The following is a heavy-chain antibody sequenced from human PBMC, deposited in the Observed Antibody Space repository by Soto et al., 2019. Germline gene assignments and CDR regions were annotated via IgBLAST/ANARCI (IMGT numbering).Heavy chain of an antibody. CDR3: ARGVTMVRGVIHTPYFDY. V-gene: IGHV4-31*03. CDR1: GGSISSGGYY. Sequence: QVQLQESGPGLVKPSQTLSLTCTVSGGSISSGGYYWSWIRQHPGKGLEWIGYIYYSGSTYYNPSLKGRLTISVDTSKNQFSPQLSSVTAADTAVYYCARGVTMVRGVIHTPYFDYWGQGTLVTVSS. D-gene: IGHD3-10*01. CDR2: IYYSGST. J-gene: IGHJ4*02.